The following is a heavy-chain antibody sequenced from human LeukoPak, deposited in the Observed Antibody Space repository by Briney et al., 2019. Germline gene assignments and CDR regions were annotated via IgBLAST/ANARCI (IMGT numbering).Heavy chain of an antibody. Sequence: PSETLSLTCAVYGGSFSGYYWGWIRQPPGKGLEWIGSIYYSGSTYYNPSLKSRVTISVDTSKNQFSLKLSSVTAADTAVYYCARGLPDIVVVPAAISSDYWGQGTLVTVSS. CDR1: GGSFSGYY. V-gene: IGHV4-34*01. D-gene: IGHD2-2*01. CDR3: ARGLPDIVVVPAAISSDY. J-gene: IGHJ4*02. CDR2: IYYSGST.